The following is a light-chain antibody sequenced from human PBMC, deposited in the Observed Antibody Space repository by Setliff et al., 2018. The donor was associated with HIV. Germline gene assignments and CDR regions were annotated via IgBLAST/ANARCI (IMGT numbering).Light chain of an antibody. J-gene: IGLJ1*01. CDR1: SSDVGAYKY. CDR3: SSYTSSNTLV. V-gene: IGLV2-11*01. Sequence: QSALTQPRSVSGSPGQSVTISCTGTSSDVGAYKYASWYQQLPGKAPKLIIYDVDKRPSGVPYRVSGSKTDNTASLTISGLRAEDEADYYCSSYTSSNTLVFGSGTKVTVL. CDR2: DVD.